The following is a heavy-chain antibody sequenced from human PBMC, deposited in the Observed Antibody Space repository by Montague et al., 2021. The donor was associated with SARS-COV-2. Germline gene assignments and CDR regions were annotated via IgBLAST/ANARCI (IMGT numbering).Heavy chain of an antibody. CDR2: INHSGTA. D-gene: IGHD2-2*01. V-gene: IGHV4-34*01. Sequence: SETLSLTCAVYAGSFSVYYWSWLRHSPRSGLGWIAEINHSGTANYNPSLESRVSISVDTSKNQFTLKLTSVTAADTAMYYCAKEREVVRAARTLVAFDLWGQGTLVTVAS. CDR3: AKEREVVRAARTLVAFDL. CDR1: AGSFSVYY. J-gene: IGHJ3*01.